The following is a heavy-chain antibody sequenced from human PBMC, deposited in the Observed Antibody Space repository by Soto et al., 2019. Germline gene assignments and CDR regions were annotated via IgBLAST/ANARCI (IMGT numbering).Heavy chain of an antibody. CDR1: GFTFDDYA. J-gene: IGHJ6*02. Sequence: PGGSLRLSCAASGFTFDDYAMQWVRQAPGKGLEWVSGISWNSGSIGYADSVKGRFTISRDNAKNSLYLQMNSLRAEDTALYYCAKDIGETIRYFDWYADDYYDYGMDVWGQGTTVTVSS. CDR2: ISWNSGSI. D-gene: IGHD3-9*01. V-gene: IGHV3-9*01. CDR3: AKDIGETIRYFDWYADDYYDYGMDV.